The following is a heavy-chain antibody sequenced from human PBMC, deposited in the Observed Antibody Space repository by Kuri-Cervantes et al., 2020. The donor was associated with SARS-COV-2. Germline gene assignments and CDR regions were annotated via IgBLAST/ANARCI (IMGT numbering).Heavy chain of an antibody. Sequence: GESRKSFCPASGFTFSNYWMGWVRQATGKGLEWVANIKQDGSEKYYVDSVKGRFTISRDNAKNSLYLQMNSLRAEDTVVYYCARGRQWLALYYFDYWGQGTLVTVSS. V-gene: IGHV3-7*01. CDR3: ARGRQWLALYYFDY. J-gene: IGHJ4*02. CDR1: GFTFSNYW. CDR2: IKQDGSEK. D-gene: IGHD6-19*01.